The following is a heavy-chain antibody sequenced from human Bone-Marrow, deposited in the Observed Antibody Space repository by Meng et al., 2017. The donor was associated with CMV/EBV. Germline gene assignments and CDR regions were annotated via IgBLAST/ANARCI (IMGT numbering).Heavy chain of an antibody. V-gene: IGHV3-48*03. J-gene: IGHJ4*02. D-gene: IGHD1-26*01. Sequence: GESLKISCAASGFSFSSYEMNWVRQAPGKGLEWVSYMSGSGATIYYADSVTGRFTISRDNAKDSLFLQMNSLRPEDTAVYYCARAQRPFSGSYYGYFDFWGQGTLVTVDS. CDR2: MSGSGATI. CDR1: GFSFSSYE. CDR3: ARAQRPFSGSYYGYFDF.